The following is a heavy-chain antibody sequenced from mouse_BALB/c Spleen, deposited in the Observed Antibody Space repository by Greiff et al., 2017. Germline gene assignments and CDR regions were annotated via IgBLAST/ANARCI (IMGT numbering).Heavy chain of an antibody. V-gene: IGHV5-17*02. CDR2: ISSGSSTI. Sequence: EVQGVKSGGGLVQPGGSRKLSCAASGFTFSSFGMHWVRQAPEKGLEWVAYISSGSSTIYYADTVKGRFTISRDNPKNTLFLQMTSLRSEDTAMYYCAREGKLGAWFAYWGQGTLVTVSA. D-gene: IGHD4-1*01. J-gene: IGHJ3*01. CDR1: GFTFSSFG. CDR3: AREGKLGAWFAY.